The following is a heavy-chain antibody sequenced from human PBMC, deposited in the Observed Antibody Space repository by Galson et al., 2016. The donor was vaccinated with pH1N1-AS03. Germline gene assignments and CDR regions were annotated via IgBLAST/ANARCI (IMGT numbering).Heavy chain of an antibody. CDR3: ARGRVFDDSYYGLDV. CDR1: GFDFSRSP. V-gene: IGHV3-30*09. CDR2: ISFESSNK. D-gene: IGHD3-10*02. Sequence: SCATSGFDFSRSPMHWVRQAPGKGLEWVSVISFESSNKRYADSVEGRLVISRDNSNNMVYLQMNSLRSEDTAVYYCARGRVFDDSYYGLDVWGQGTTVIVSS. J-gene: IGHJ6*02.